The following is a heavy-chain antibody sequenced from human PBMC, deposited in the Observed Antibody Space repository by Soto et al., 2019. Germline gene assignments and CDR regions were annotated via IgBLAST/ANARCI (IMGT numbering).Heavy chain of an antibody. D-gene: IGHD1-1*01. CDR1: GYTFTSYY. CDR2: INPSGGST. Sequence: ASVKVSCKASGYTFTSYYMHWVRQAPGQGLEWMGIINPSGGSTSYAQKFQGRVTMTRDTSTSTVYMELSSLRSEDTAVYYCARESPLRNDVFFDAFDIWGQGTMVTVSS. CDR3: ARESPLRNDVFFDAFDI. V-gene: IGHV1-46*01. J-gene: IGHJ3*02.